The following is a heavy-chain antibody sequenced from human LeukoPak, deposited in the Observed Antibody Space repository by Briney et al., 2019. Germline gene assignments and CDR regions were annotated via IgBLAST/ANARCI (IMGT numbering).Heavy chain of an antibody. J-gene: IGHJ6*02. D-gene: IGHD1-26*01. CDR2: DSHRGAT. Sequence: PSETLSLTCSVSGASINGFFWNWVRQTPEKGLEWIGYDSHRGATTSNPTLKSRVSITIDTSKSQISLTMTSVTAADSALYYCARDRRGSFYTFDLWGPGTTVSVS. CDR1: GASINGFF. CDR3: ARDRRGSFYTFDL. V-gene: IGHV4-59*01.